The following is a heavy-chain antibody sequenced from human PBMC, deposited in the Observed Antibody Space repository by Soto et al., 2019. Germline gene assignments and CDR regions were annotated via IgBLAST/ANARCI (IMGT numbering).Heavy chain of an antibody. V-gene: IGHV1-2*04. J-gene: IGHJ3*02. CDR3: ARGGVLRYFDWSPTRDAFYI. Sequence: QVQLVQSGAEVKKPGASVKVSCKASGYTFTGYYMHWVRQAPGQGLAGMGWINPNSGGTNYAQKFQGWVTMTRDTSISTAYMELRRLRSDDTAVDYCARGGVLRYFDWSPTRDAFYIWGQGTNGHRLF. CDR1: GYTFTGYY. CDR2: INPNSGGT. D-gene: IGHD3-9*01.